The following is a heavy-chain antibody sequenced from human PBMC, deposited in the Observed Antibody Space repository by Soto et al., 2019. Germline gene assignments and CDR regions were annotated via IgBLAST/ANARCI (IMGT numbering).Heavy chain of an antibody. CDR2: IGGRGTSS. V-gene: IGHV3-23*01. J-gene: IGHJ4*02. CDR3: AKSRYADSSGDYYDF. D-gene: IGHD3-22*01. Sequence: GGSMRLSCAASGFTFYNSAVSWVRQAPGKGLEWVSGIGGRGTSSYYADSVKGRFAISRDNSYNTLFLQLHSLRAEDTAVYYCAKSRYADSSGDYYDFWGQGTRVTVSS. CDR1: GFTFYNSA.